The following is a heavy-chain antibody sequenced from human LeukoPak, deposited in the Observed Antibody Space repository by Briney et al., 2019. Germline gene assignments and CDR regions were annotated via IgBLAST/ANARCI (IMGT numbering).Heavy chain of an antibody. Sequence: SETLSLTCTVSGGSISSSSYYWGWIRQPPGKGLEWIGSIYYSGSTYYNPSLKSRVTISVDTSKNQFSLKLSSVTAADTAVYYCAREGIVGATRVFGYWGQGTLVTVSS. CDR1: GGSISSSSYY. D-gene: IGHD1-26*01. CDR2: IYYSGST. CDR3: AREGIVGATRVFGY. J-gene: IGHJ4*02. V-gene: IGHV4-39*07.